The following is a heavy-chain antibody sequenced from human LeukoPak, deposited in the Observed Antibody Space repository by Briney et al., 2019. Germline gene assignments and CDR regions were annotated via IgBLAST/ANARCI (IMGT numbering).Heavy chain of an antibody. V-gene: IGHV3-7*01. J-gene: IGHJ2*01. CDR1: GFTLSNHW. CDR2: IKQDGIEK. D-gene: IGHD5-18*01. CDR3: ARGFLENVDTAMDPSYWYFDL. Sequence: HPGGSLRLSCAASGFTLSNHWMIWVRQAPGKGLECVANIKQDGIEKYYLDSVKGRFTISRDNAKNSLYLQMNSLRAEDTAVYYCARGFLENVDTAMDPSYWYFDLWGRGTLVTVSS.